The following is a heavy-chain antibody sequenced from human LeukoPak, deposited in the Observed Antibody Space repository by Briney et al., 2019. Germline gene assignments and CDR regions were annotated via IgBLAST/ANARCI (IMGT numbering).Heavy chain of an antibody. V-gene: IGHV3-23*01. CDR1: VFSFTNYV. D-gene: IGHD5-12*01. CDR3: VISGGGYTIYGGSVEGRFTISRENSRNTVYLQMDSLRADDMAVYYCVRSTGYFYYGMDV. Sequence: RGSLSLSSAPSVFSFTNYVIYWVRQAPGEGLERGSDISGGGDTPYAASVKCRVTISRANSRHTVYRHMDSLGAEHMAVYFIVISGGGYTIYGGSVEGRFTISRENSRNTVYLQMDSLRADDMAVYYCVRSTGYFYYGMDVWGQGTTVTVS. J-gene: IGHJ6*02. CDR2: ISGGGDT.